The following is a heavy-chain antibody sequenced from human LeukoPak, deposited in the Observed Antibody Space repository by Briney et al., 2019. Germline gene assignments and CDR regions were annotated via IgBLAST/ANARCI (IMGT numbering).Heavy chain of an antibody. J-gene: IGHJ4*02. V-gene: IGHV1-8*02. CDR2: MNPNSGNT. D-gene: IGHD3-22*01. Sequence: ASVKVSCKASGYTFTSYDINWVRQATGQGLEWMGWMNPNSGNTGYAQKFQGRVTMTRDTSISTAYMELSRLRSDDTAVYYCARDYYDSSGYYYNVDYWGQGTLVTVSS. CDR1: GYTFTSYD. CDR3: ARDYYDSSGYYYNVDY.